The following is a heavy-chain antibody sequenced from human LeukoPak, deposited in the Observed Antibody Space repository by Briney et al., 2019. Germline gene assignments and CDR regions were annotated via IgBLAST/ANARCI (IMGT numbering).Heavy chain of an antibody. V-gene: IGHV4-59*01. Sequence: PAETLSLTCSVSGGSISSDYWAWIRQPPGKGLEWIGYMHYTGSTNYNPSLKSRVTISLATSKNQFSLTLSSVTAADTAAYYCARVSVVYGMDVWGRGTTVTVSS. CDR3: ARVSVVYGMDV. CDR1: GGSISSDY. CDR2: MHYTGST. J-gene: IGHJ6*02.